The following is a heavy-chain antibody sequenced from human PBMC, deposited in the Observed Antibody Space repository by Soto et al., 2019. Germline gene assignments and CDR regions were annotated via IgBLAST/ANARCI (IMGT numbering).Heavy chain of an antibody. CDR2: IIPIFGTA. D-gene: IGHD2-15*01. Sequence: QVQLVQSGAEVKKPGSSVKVSCTASGGTFSSYAISWVRQAPGQGLEWMGGIIPIFGTANYAQKFQGRVTITADESTSTAYMQLISLRSEDTAVYYCARVWTPRGGGSGYFDYWGQGTLVTVSS. V-gene: IGHV1-69*01. J-gene: IGHJ4*02. CDR3: ARVWTPRGGGSGYFDY. CDR1: GGTFSSYA.